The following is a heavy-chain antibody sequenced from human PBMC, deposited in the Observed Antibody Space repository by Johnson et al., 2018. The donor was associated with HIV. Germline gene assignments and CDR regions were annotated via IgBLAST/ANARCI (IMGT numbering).Heavy chain of an antibody. CDR3: ARDIVGAPDAFDI. Sequence: QVQLVESGGGVVQPGRSLRLSCAAFGFTFSSYGIHWVRQAPGKGLEWVSIIYSGGSTYYADSVKGRFTISRDNSKNTLYLQMNSLRADDTAVYYCARDIVGAPDAFDIWGQGTMVTVSS. D-gene: IGHD1-26*01. V-gene: IGHV3-NL1*01. CDR1: GFTFSSYG. J-gene: IGHJ3*02. CDR2: IYSGGST.